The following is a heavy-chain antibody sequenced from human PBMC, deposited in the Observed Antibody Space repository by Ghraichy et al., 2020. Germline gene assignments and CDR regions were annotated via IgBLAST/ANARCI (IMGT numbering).Heavy chain of an antibody. CDR2: INHSGST. CDR3: ARGTIRYVMDV. Sequence: SETLSLTCAVYGGSFSGYYWSWIRQPPGKGLEWIGEINHSGSTNYNPSLKSRVTISVDTSKNQFSLKLSSVTAADTAVYYCARGTIRYVMDVWGQGTTVTVSS. V-gene: IGHV4-34*01. D-gene: IGHD5-12*01. J-gene: IGHJ6*02. CDR1: GGSFSGYY.